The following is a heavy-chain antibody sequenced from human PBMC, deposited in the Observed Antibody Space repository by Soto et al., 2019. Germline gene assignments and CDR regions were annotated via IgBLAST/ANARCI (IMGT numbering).Heavy chain of an antibody. J-gene: IGHJ4*02. CDR2: ITSAGTGN. D-gene: IGHD3-3*01. CDR1: GFSTSSFG. Sequence: EVQLVESGGGLVQPGGSLRLSCAAAGFSTSSFGLNWLRQAPGKGLEWLSYITSAGTGNYYADSVKSRFTISKDSAKNSLYLQMNSLRDEDTAVYYCARDTFAGPDFWGQGTLVTVSS. CDR3: ARDTFAGPDF. V-gene: IGHV3-48*02.